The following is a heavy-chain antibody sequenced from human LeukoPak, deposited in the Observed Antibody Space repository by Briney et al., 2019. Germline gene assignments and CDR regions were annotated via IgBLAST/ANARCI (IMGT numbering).Heavy chain of an antibody. CDR1: GGSISTYY. CDR3: ARSNYGDYDLYFDY. J-gene: IGHJ4*02. D-gene: IGHD4-17*01. CDR2: IYISGST. Sequence: SETLSLTCTVSGGSISTYYWSLIRQPAGKGLEWIGRIYISGSTNYNPSLKSRVTMSVDTSKNQFSLKLSSVTAADTAVYYCARSNYGDYDLYFDYWGQGTLVTVSS. V-gene: IGHV4-4*07.